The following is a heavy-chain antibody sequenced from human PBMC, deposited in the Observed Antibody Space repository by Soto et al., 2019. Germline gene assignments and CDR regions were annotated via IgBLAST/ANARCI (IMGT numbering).Heavy chain of an antibody. Sequence: GGSLRLSCAASGFTFSSYWMSWVRQAPGKGLEWVPNIKQDGSEKYYVDSVKGRFTISRDNAKNSLYLQMNSLRAEDTAVYYCARDSSLWFGELLVDYWGQGTLVTVSS. D-gene: IGHD3-10*01. J-gene: IGHJ4*02. CDR1: GFTFSSYW. V-gene: IGHV3-7*01. CDR2: IKQDGSEK. CDR3: ARDSSLWFGELLVDY.